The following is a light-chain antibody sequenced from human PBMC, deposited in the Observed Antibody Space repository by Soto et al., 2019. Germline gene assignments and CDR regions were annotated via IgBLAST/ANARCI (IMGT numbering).Light chain of an antibody. CDR1: QSISSY. J-gene: IGKJ1*01. Sequence: DIQMTQSPSSLSASVGDRVTITCRASQSISSYLNWYQQKPGKAPKLLIYAASSLQSGVPSRFSGSGSGTDFTLTISSLQPEDFAVYYCQKFDESRSWTFGQGTKVDIK. CDR3: QKFDESRSWT. CDR2: AAS. V-gene: IGKV1-39*02.